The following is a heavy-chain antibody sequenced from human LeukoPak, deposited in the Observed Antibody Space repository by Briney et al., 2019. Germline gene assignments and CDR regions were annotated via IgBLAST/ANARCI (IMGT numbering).Heavy chain of an antibody. CDR2: IDPNSGVT. J-gene: IGHJ5*02. D-gene: IGHD1-1*01. CDR1: SYTFSVYY. Sequence: ASVKVSCKTSSYTFSVYYIHWVRQAPGQGLEWMGWIDPNSGVTNYAQKFQGRVILTRDTSITTAYMELSSLRSDDTAVYSCVRVTTGTGTGYFDPWGQGTLVTVSS. CDR3: VRVTTGTGTGYFDP. V-gene: IGHV1-2*02.